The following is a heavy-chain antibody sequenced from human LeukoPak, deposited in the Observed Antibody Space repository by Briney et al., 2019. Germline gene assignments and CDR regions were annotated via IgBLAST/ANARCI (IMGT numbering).Heavy chain of an antibody. CDR1: GGSISSYY. CDR3: ARVVSWLEYYYYYGMDV. J-gene: IGHJ6*02. D-gene: IGHD6-19*01. V-gene: IGHV4-4*07. Sequence: SETLSLTCTVSGGSISSYYWSWIRQPAGKGLEWIGRIYTSGSTNYNPSLKSRVTMSVDTSKNQFSRKLSSVTAADTAVYYCARVVSWLEYYYYYGMDVWGQGTTVTVSS. CDR2: IYTSGST.